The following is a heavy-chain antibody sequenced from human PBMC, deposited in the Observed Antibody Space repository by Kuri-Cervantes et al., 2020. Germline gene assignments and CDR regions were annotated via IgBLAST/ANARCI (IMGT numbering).Heavy chain of an antibody. CDR2: INGGNGNT. D-gene: IGHD1-1*01. CDR3: ARAMRLERPHFDY. V-gene: IGHV1-3*01. Sequence: ASVKVSCKASGYTFTSYAMHWVRQAPGQRLEWMGWINGGNGNTKYSQKFQGRVTMTRDTSTSTVYMELSSLRSEDTAVYYCARAMRLERPHFDYWGQGTLVTVSS. J-gene: IGHJ4*02. CDR1: GYTFTSYA.